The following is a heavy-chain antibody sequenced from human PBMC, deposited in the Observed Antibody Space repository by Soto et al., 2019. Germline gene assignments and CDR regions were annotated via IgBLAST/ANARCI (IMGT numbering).Heavy chain of an antibody. CDR1: GYTFNRYG. V-gene: IGHV1-18*01. CDR3: AKNGQPPYYYYGMDV. D-gene: IGHD2-8*01. J-gene: IGHJ6*02. CDR2: ISGYNGDT. Sequence: QGQLVQSGAEVKKPGASVKVSCKASGYTFNRYGISWVRQAPGQGLEWMGWISGYNGDTNYAQKCQGRVTMTIDTFTSTVYMEMRSLTSDDTAVYYCAKNGQPPYYYYGMDVWGQGTTVTVSS.